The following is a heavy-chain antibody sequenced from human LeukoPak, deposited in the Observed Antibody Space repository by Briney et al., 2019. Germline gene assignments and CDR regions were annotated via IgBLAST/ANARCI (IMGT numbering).Heavy chain of an antibody. J-gene: IGHJ4*02. CDR1: GYTFTSYG. V-gene: IGHV1-18*01. D-gene: IGHD6-19*01. CDR2: ISAYNGNT. Sequence: ASVKVSCKASGYTFTSYGISWVRQAPGQGLEWMGWISAYNGNTNYAQKLQGRVTMTTDTSTSTPYMELRSLRSDDTAVYYCARDQGMYSSGWYEIDYWGQGTLVTVSS. CDR3: ARDQGMYSSGWYEIDY.